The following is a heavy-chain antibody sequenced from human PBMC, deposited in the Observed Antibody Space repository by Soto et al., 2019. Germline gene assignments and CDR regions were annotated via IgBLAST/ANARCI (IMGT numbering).Heavy chain of an antibody. D-gene: IGHD6-13*01. CDR2: INGDGTST. V-gene: IGHV3-74*01. J-gene: IGHJ1*01. Sequence: PGGSLRLSCAASGFTFSIHWMHWVRQAPGKGLVWVSRINGDGTSTGYADSVKGRFTISRDNAKNSLHLQMNSLRAEDTAFYYCVKDESINWYSGHFRHWGQGTLVTVSS. CDR1: GFTFSIHW. CDR3: VKDESINWYSGHFRH.